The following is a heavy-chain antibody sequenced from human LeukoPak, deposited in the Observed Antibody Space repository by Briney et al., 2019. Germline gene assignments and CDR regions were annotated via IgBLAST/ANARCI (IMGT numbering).Heavy chain of an antibody. CDR1: GGSISRYY. CDR2: VYYSGST. CDR3: ARGSFPAYMTTVTTRAFPFDP. D-gene: IGHD4-17*01. Sequence: SETLSLTCTVSGGSISRYYWSWIRQPPGKGLEWIGHVYYSGSTNYKPSLKSRVTISVDSSTNQFSLKLSAVTAADTAVYYCARGSFPAYMTTVTTRAFPFDPWGQGTLVTVSS. V-gene: IGHV4-59*01. J-gene: IGHJ5*02.